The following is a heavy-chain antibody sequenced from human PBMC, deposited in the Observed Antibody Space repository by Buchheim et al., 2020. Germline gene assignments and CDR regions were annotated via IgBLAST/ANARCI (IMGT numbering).Heavy chain of an antibody. CDR3: AKTVHILPGYQRWVYYMDV. CDR1: GFTFSSYA. CDR2: IRGSGFDT. J-gene: IGHJ6*03. D-gene: IGHD3-9*01. Sequence: EVQLLESGGGLVQPGGSLRLSCAASGFTFSSYAMSWVRQAPGKGLEWVSAIRGSGFDTYYADSVTGRFTISRDNSKTMLYLEMNSLRAEDAAIYFCAKTVHILPGYQRWVYYMDVWGKGTT. V-gene: IGHV3-23*01.